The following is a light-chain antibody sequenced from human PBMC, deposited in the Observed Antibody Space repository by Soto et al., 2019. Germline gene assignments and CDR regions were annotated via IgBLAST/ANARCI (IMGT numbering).Light chain of an antibody. CDR1: QSVSSY. Sequence: EIVLTQSPATLSLSPGERATLSCRASQSVSSYLAWYQQKPGQAPRLLIYDACNRATGIPARFSGSWSGTEFALTLHNLGPEEFAFYYCQQRSNWPPFTFGPWTKVDIK. CDR3: QQRSNWPPFT. J-gene: IGKJ3*01. V-gene: IGKV3-11*01. CDR2: DAC.